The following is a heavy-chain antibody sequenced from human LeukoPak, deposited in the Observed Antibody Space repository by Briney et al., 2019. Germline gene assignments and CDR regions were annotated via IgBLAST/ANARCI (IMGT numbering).Heavy chain of an antibody. CDR2: IYYSGST. CDR1: GGSISSYY. J-gene: IGHJ6*02. D-gene: IGHD1-26*01. V-gene: IGHV4-59*01. CDR3: ARVKWVNYGMDV. Sequence: SETLSLTCTVSGGSISSYYWSWIRQPPGKGLEWIGYIYYSGSTNYNPSLKSRVTISVDTSKNEFSLKLSSVTAADTAVYYCARVKWVNYGMDVWGQGTTVTVSS.